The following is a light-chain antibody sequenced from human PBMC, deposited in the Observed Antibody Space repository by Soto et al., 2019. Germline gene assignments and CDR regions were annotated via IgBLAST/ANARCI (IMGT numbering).Light chain of an antibody. Sequence: DIVMTQSPDFLAVSLGERATIKCRSSQSVLHRSNGNSYVAWYQQKPGQPPKLLIYWSSTRESGVPDRFSGSGSGTDLTLTVNSLQAEDAAVYYCQQDQRIPFTFGPGTKVHI. J-gene: IGKJ3*01. CDR1: QSVLHRSNGNSY. V-gene: IGKV4-1*01. CDR2: WSS. CDR3: QQDQRIPFT.